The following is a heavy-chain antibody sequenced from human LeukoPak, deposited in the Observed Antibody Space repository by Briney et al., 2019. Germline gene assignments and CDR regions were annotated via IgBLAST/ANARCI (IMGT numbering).Heavy chain of an antibody. CDR1: GFTFSSYW. Sequence: PGGSLRLSCAASGFTFSSYWMSCVRQAPGTGLEWVANIKKDGSEKYYVDSVTGRFTISRDNAKNSLYLQMNSLRAEDTAVYYCARGGSSTLLWFGELLWGWFDPWGQGTLVTVSS. CDR2: IKKDGSEK. D-gene: IGHD3-10*01. J-gene: IGHJ5*02. CDR3: ARGGSSTLLWFGELLWGWFDP. V-gene: IGHV3-7*01.